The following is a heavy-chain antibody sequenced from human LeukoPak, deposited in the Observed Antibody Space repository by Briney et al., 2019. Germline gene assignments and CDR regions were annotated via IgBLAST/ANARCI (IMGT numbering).Heavy chain of an antibody. CDR2: INSGSSTI. Sequence: GGSLRLSCAASGPTFSSYSMNWVRQTPGKGLEWVSYINSGSSTIYYADSVKGRFTISRDNAKNSLYLQMNSLRDEDTAVYYCARDRHSTGWYYFDYWGQGTLVTVSS. CDR1: GPTFSSYS. J-gene: IGHJ4*02. D-gene: IGHD6-19*01. CDR3: ARDRHSTGWYYFDY. V-gene: IGHV3-48*02.